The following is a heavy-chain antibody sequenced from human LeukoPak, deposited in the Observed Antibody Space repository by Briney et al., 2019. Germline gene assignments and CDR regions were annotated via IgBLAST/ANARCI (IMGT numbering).Heavy chain of an antibody. J-gene: IGHJ4*02. D-gene: IGHD3-9*01. CDR2: ISWNSGSI. CDR1: GFTFSSYA. CDR3: AKAQQPYYDILTGPFDY. V-gene: IGHV3-9*01. Sequence: GRSLRLSCAASGFTFSSYATSWVRQAPGKGLEWVSGISWNSGSIGYADSVKGRFTISRDNAKNSLYLQMNSLRAEDTALYYCAKAQQPYYDILTGPFDYWGQGTLVTVSS.